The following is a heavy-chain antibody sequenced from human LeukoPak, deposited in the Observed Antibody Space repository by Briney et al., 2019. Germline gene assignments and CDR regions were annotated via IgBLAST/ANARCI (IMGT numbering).Heavy chain of an antibody. D-gene: IGHD3-9*01. V-gene: IGHV3-30*18. CDR2: ISYDGSNK. Sequence: GGSLRLSCAASGFTFSSYGMHWVRQAPGKGLEWVAVISYDGSNKYYADSVKGRFTISRDNSKNTLYLQMNSLRAEDTAVYYCAKVRFVLRYFDWLLPYYFDYWGQGTLVTVSS. CDR3: AKVRFVLRYFDWLLPYYFDY. J-gene: IGHJ4*02. CDR1: GFTFSSYG.